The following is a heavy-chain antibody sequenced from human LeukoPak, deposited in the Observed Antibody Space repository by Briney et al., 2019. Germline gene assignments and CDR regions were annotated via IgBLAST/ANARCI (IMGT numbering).Heavy chain of an antibody. CDR2: IYHTGST. V-gene: IGHV4-4*02. CDR1: AFIFSGHW. CDR3: ARVRTSTNLNWFDP. D-gene: IGHD2-2*01. Sequence: GSLRLSCEGSAFIFSGHWMNWVRQPPGKGLEWIGEIYHTGSTNYNPSLKSRVTISVDKSKNQFSLKLSSVTAADTAVYYCARVRTSTNLNWFDPWGQGTLVTVSS. J-gene: IGHJ5*02.